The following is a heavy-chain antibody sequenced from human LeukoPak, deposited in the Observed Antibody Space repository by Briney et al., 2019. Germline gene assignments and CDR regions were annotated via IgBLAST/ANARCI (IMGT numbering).Heavy chain of an antibody. V-gene: IGHV4-39*01. CDR3: ARHRYYFDN. CDR1: GGSISRSSYY. J-gene: IGHJ4*02. CDR2: IYYSGST. Sequence: PSETLSLTCTVSGGSISRSSYYWGWIRQPPGKGLEWIGSIYYSGSTYYNPSLKSRVTMSVDTSKNRFSLILSSVAAADTAVYYCARHRYYFDNWGQGTLVTVSS.